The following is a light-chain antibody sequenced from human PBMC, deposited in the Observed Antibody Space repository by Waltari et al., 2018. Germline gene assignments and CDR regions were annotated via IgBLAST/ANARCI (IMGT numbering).Light chain of an antibody. CDR3: QTGGHGTWV. CDR2: VKCDGSH. J-gene: IGLJ3*02. Sequence: SEEARRLLMKVKCDGSHSRGVGIPELFSGSSSGAERYLTISSLQSEDEADYYCQTGGHGTWVFGGGTRLTVL. V-gene: IGLV4-69*01.